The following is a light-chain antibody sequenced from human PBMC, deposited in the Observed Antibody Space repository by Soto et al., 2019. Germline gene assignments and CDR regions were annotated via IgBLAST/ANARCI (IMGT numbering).Light chain of an antibody. CDR1: QSLLHTNGYNY. J-gene: IGKJ1*01. CDR2: LGS. Sequence: DIVMTQSPLSLPVTPGEPASISCRSSQSLLHTNGYNYVDWYLQKPGQSPQLLIYLGSNRASGVPDRFSGSGSGTDFTLKIGRVEAEDVGGYYCMQARPTSAAWTFGQGNKVDIK. V-gene: IGKV2-28*01. CDR3: MQARPTSAAWT.